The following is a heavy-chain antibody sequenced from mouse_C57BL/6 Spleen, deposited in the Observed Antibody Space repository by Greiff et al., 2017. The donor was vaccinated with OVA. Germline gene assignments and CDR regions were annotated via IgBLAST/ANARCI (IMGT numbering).Heavy chain of an antibody. CDR1: GYTFTEYT. CDR3: ARHAPVYYYDSRAYFDV. CDR2: FYPGSGSI. V-gene: IGHV1-62-2*01. Sequence: QVQLQQSGAELVKPGASVKLSCKASGYTFTEYTIHWVKQRPGQGLEWIGWFYPGSGSIKYNEKFKDKATLTADKSSSTAYMELSSLTSEDSAVYFCARHAPVYYYDSRAYFDVWGTGTTVTVSS. D-gene: IGHD1-1*01. J-gene: IGHJ1*03.